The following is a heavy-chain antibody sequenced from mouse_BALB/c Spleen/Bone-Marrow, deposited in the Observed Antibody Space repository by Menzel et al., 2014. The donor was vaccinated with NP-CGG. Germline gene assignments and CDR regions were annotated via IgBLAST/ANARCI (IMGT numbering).Heavy chain of an antibody. Sequence: DVKLVESGGGLVQPGGSLKISCAASGFTFSSYGMSWVRQTPDKRLDLVATINSNGGSTYYPDSVKGRFTISRDNAKNTLYLQMSSLKSEDTAMYYCARDNYYDYDGLAYWGQGTLVTVSA. CDR3: ARDNYYDYDGLAY. V-gene: IGHV5-6-3*01. D-gene: IGHD2-4*01. J-gene: IGHJ3*01. CDR1: GFTFSSYG. CDR2: INSNGGST.